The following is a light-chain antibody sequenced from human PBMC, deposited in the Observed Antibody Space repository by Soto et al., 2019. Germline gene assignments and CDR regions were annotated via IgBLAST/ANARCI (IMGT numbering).Light chain of an antibody. Sequence: DIQMTQSPSTLSASVGDRVTITCRASQSLSSWLAWYQQKPGRAPNLLIYKASSLQSGVPSRFSASGSGTEFTLTISSLQPVDFATYHCQQYNSTSPTFGQGTKVDIK. J-gene: IGKJ1*01. V-gene: IGKV1-5*03. CDR3: QQYNSTSPT. CDR2: KAS. CDR1: QSLSSW.